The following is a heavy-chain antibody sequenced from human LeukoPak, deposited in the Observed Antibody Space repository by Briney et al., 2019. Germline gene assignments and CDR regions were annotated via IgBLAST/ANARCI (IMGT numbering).Heavy chain of an antibody. V-gene: IGHV4-59*01. CDR2: IYYSGST. D-gene: IGHD1-1*01. Sequence: SETLSLTCTVSGGSISSYYWSWIRQPPGKGLEWIGYIYYSGSTNYNPSLKSRVTISVDTSKNQFSLKLSSVTAADTAVYYCARGNWNGLAGAFDIWGQGTMVTVSS. CDR1: GGSISSYY. J-gene: IGHJ3*02. CDR3: ARGNWNGLAGAFDI.